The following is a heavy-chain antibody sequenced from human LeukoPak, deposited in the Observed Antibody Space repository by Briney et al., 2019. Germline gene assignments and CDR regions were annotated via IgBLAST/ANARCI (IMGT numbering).Heavy chain of an antibody. CDR2: TIPIFGRA. Sequence: ASVKVSCKASGCTFTSYAISWVRQAHGQGLEWMGGTIPIFGRANYAQKFPGRVTITADKSTSTAYMELSSLRSEDTAVYYCARVVVRGGAAFDIWGQGTMVTVSS. V-gene: IGHV1-69*06. D-gene: IGHD2-21*01. CDR3: ARVVVRGGAAFDI. J-gene: IGHJ3*02. CDR1: GCTFTSYA.